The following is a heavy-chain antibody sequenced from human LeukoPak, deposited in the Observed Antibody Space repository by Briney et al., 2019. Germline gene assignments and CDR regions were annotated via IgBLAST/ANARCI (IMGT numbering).Heavy chain of an antibody. Sequence: GGSLRLSCAASGFTFSSYGMHWVRQAPGKGLEWVAVISYDGSNKYYADSVKGRFTISRDNSKNTLYLQMNSLRAEDTAVYHCAKSGGWELPHFDYWGQGTLVTVSS. D-gene: IGHD1-26*01. CDR1: GFTFSSYG. J-gene: IGHJ4*02. CDR3: AKSGGWELPHFDY. V-gene: IGHV3-30*18. CDR2: ISYDGSNK.